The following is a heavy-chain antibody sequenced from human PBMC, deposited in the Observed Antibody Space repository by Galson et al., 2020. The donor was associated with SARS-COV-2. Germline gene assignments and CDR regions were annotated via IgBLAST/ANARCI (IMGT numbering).Heavy chain of an antibody. Sequence: GKGREGGEERRRRKRKREEEEEERGRFTISRDNAENSLYLQMDSLRAKDTAVYFCARDNGDYARQSGMDVWGQGTTVTVSS. D-gene: IGHD4-17*01. CDR2: RRRRKRKR. CDR3: ARDNGDYARQSGMDV. J-gene: IGHJ6*02. V-gene: IGHV3-11*06.